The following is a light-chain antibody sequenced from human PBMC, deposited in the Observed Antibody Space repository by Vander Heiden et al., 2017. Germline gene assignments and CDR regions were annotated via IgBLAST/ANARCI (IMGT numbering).Light chain of an antibody. CDR2: VNS. CDR3: HSYDSSLSGYWV. CDR1: RSHIGAGYD. V-gene: IGLV1-40*01. Sequence: QSVLSPPPSVSGPPVQRVSIPCTGSRSHIGAGYDVHWAQQLPGTAPKLLIYVNSSRTTGGPDRFSGSKSGTSASRATTGLQAEEEADYYCHSYDSSLSGYWVFGGGTKLTVL. J-gene: IGLJ3*02.